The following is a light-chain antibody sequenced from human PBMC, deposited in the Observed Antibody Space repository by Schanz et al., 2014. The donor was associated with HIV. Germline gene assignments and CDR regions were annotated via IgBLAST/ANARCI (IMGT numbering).Light chain of an antibody. CDR3: SSYTSSSTPYV. Sequence: QSVLTQPASVSGSPGQSIAISCTGTSSDVGGYNYVSWYQQHPNKAPKLIIYDVNNRPSGVSNRFSGSKSGNTASLTISGLQAEDEADYYCSSYTSSSTPYVFGTGTKLTVL. V-gene: IGLV2-14*03. CDR2: DVN. CDR1: SSDVGGYNY. J-gene: IGLJ1*01.